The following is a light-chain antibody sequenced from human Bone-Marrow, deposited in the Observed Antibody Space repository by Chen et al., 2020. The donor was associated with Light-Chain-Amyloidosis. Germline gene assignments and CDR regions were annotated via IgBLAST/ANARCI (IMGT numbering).Light chain of an antibody. CDR3: QSADSSGTYEVI. CDR1: DLPTKY. V-gene: IGLV3-25*03. CDR2: RDT. Sequence: SYELPQPPSVSVSPGHTARIPCSGDDLPTKYAYWYQKKPGQAPVLVIHRDTERPSGISERFSGSSSGTTATLTISGVQAEDEADYHCQSADSSGTYEVIFGGGTKLTVL. J-gene: IGLJ2*01.